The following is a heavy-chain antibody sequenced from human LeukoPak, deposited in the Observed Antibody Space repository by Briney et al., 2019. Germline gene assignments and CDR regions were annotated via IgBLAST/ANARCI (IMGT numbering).Heavy chain of an antibody. CDR3: TRYNNDHFDY. J-gene: IGHJ4*02. Sequence: GGSLRLSCAGSGFTFGGYGMHWFRQTPGEGLEWVAVIAYDGSRAFYADSVKGRFTISRDNPKNTMSVQMDDLRAEDTAVYYCTRYNNDHFDYWGQGTLVTVSS. CDR1: GFTFGGYG. D-gene: IGHD1-14*01. CDR2: IAYDGSRA. V-gene: IGHV3-33*01.